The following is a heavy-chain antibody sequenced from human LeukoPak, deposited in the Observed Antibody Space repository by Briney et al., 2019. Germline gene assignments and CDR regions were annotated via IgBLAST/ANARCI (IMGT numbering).Heavy chain of an antibody. Sequence: SETLSLTCAVYGGSFSGYYWSWIRQPPGKGLEWIGYIYYSGSTNYNPSLKSRVTISVDTSKNQFSLKLSSVTAADTAVYYCASGKDGYNYGDAFDIWGKGTMVTVSS. J-gene: IGHJ3*02. CDR1: GGSFSGYY. CDR3: ASGKDGYNYGDAFDI. CDR2: IYYSGST. D-gene: IGHD5-24*01. V-gene: IGHV4-59*08.